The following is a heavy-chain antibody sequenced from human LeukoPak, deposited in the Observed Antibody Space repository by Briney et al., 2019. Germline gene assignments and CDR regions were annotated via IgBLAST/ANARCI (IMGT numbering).Heavy chain of an antibody. CDR2: IYTSGST. J-gene: IGHJ4*02. CDR3: ARERPSKTYDY. Sequence: PSETLSLTCTVSGGSISSGSYYWSWIRQPAGKGLEWIGRIYTSGSTNYNPSLKSRVTISVDTSKNQFSLKLSSVTAADTAVYYCARERPSKTYDYWGQGTLVTVSS. CDR1: GGSISSGSYY. V-gene: IGHV4-61*02.